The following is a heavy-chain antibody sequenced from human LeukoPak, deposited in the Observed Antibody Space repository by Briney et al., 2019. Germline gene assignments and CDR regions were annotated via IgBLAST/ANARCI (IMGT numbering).Heavy chain of an antibody. CDR2: IRQDGSER. V-gene: IGHV3-7*01. J-gene: IGHJ4*02. CDR3: ARGSADYNNFWLSY. D-gene: IGHD4-11*01. Sequence: GGSLRLSCAASGFTFSNYWMSWVRQAPGKGLEWVANIRQDGSERYYVDSVKGRFTISRDNAKKSLSLQMNILRAEDTAVYYGARGSADYNNFWLSYWGQGTLVTVSS. CDR1: GFTFSNYW.